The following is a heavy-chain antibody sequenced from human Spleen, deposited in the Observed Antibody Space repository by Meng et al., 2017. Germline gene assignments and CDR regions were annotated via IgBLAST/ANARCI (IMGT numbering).Heavy chain of an antibody. CDR1: GGSFSDYY. CDR2: INHSGST. V-gene: IGHV4-34*01. J-gene: IGHJ4*02. CDR3: ARGPTTMAHDFDY. Sequence: SETLSLTCVVSGGSFSDYYWSWIRQPPGKGLEGIGEINHSGSTNYNPSLESRATISVDTSQSNLSLKLSSVTAADSAVYYCARGPTTMAHDFDYWGQGTLVTVSS. D-gene: IGHD4-11*01.